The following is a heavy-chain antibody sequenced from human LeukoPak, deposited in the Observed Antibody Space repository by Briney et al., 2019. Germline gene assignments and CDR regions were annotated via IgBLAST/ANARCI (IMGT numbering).Heavy chain of an antibody. V-gene: IGHV3-66*01. Sequence: GGSLRLSCAASGFTVSSNYMSWVRQAPGKGLEWVSVIYSGGSTYYADSVKGRFTISRDNSKNTLYLQMNSLRAEDTAVYYCASPDYDFWSYEYNWFDPWGQGTLVTVSS. CDR3: ASPDYDFWSYEYNWFDP. CDR1: GFTVSSNY. D-gene: IGHD3-3*01. CDR2: IYSGGST. J-gene: IGHJ5*02.